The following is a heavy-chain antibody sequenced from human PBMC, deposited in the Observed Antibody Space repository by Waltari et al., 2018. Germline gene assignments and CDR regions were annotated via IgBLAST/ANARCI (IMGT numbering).Heavy chain of an antibody. CDR3: AGGTASAWELGHS. V-gene: IGHV3-53*01. J-gene: IGHJ4*02. CDR1: GFNVSAAF. D-gene: IGHD1-26*01. CDR2: IYKDGTP. Sequence: VQLVDSGGALIQPGGSLRLSSAAAGFNVSAAFMTWVRQAPGKGLEWVSMIYKDGTPKYADSVKGRFTISRDTSENTVHLEMNSLRAEDTAVYYCAGGTASAWELGHSWGQGTLVTVSS.